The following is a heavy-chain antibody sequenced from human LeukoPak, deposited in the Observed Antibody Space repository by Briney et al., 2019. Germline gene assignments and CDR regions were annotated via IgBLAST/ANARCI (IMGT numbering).Heavy chain of an antibody. V-gene: IGHV3-23*01. J-gene: IGHJ3*02. Sequence: PGGSLRLSCEASGFTFNTYAIYWVRQAPGKGLEWVSGISGSGGSTYYADSVKGRFTISRDNSKSTLYLQMNSLRAEDTAVYCCAKDRFCSGAGCSDAFDIWGQGTMVTVSS. CDR2: ISGSGGST. D-gene: IGHD2-15*01. CDR3: AKDRFCSGAGCSDAFDI. CDR1: GFTFNTYA.